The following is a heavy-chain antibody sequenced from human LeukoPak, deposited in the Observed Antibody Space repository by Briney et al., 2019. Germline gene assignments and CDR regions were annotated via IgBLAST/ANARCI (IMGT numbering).Heavy chain of an antibody. V-gene: IGHV3-21*01. D-gene: IGHD3-10*02. CDR2: ISTTSGNI. J-gene: IGHJ6*04. CDR1: GFSFSSYS. Sequence: GGSLRLSCAASGFSFSSYSMNWVRQAPGKGLEWVAAISTTSGNIYYADSVKGRFTVSRDNAKNSLYLQMNSLRAEDTAVYYCAELGITMIGGVWGKGTTVTISS. CDR3: AELGITMIGGV.